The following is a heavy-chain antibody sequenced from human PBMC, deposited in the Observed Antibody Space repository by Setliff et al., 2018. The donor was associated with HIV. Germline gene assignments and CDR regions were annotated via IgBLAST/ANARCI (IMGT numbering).Heavy chain of an antibody. D-gene: IGHD1-7*01. Sequence: LRLSCAASGFTFSAHGMHWVRQAPGKGLEWVTFINYDDNYEYYADSVKGRFTISRDNSKDTLYLQMSSLREEDTAVYYCTKDGDYFNWDYDAFDIWGQGTMVTVSS. CDR1: GFTFSAHG. CDR2: INYDDNYE. J-gene: IGHJ3*02. CDR3: TKDGDYFNWDYDAFDI. V-gene: IGHV3-30*02.